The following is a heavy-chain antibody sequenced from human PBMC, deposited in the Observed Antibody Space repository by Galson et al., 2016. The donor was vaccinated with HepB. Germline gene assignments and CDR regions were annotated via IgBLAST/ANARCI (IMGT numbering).Heavy chain of an antibody. CDR2: IYHSGST. J-gene: IGHJ4*02. CDR1: GGSISSGGYS. D-gene: IGHD2-2*01. Sequence: TLSLTCAVSGGSISSGGYSWSWIRQPPGKGLEWIGYIYHSGSTYYNPSLKSRVTISVDTSKNQFSLKLSSVSAADTAVYYCARHRAIGDYVDYWGQGTLVTVSS. V-gene: IGHV4-30-2*03. CDR3: ARHRAIGDYVDY.